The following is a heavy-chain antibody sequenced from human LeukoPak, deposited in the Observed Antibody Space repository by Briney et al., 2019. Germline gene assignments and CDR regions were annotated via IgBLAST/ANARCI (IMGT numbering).Heavy chain of an antibody. CDR2: IYTSGST. D-gene: IGHD3-10*01. J-gene: IGHJ4*02. Sequence: SETLSLTCTVSGGSISSYYWSWIRQPAGKGLEWIGRIYTSGSTNYNPSLKSRFTMSVDTSKNQFSLKLSSVTAADTAVYYCAREVLWFGELSGFDWGQGTLVTVSS. V-gene: IGHV4-4*07. CDR1: GGSISSYY. CDR3: AREVLWFGELSGFD.